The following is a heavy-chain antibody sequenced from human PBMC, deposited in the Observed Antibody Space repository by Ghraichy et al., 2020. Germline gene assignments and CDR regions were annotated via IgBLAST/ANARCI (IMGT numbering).Heavy chain of an antibody. V-gene: IGHV3-48*02. J-gene: IGHJ5*02. CDR1: GFTFSSYS. D-gene: IGHD2-15*01. CDR3: ARPVVVAATSWFDP. Sequence: GGSLRLSCAASGFTFSSYSMNWVRQAPGKGLEWVSYISSSSSTIYYADSVKGRFTISRDNAKNSLYLQMNSLRDEDTAVYYCARPVVVAATSWFDPWGQGTLVTVSS. CDR2: ISSSSSTI.